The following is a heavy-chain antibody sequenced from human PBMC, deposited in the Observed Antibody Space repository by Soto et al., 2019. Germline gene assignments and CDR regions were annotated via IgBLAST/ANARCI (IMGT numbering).Heavy chain of an antibody. CDR1: GGTFSSYA. D-gene: IGHD2-2*01. Sequence: QVQLVQSGAEVKKPGSSVKVSCKASGGTFSSYAISWVRQAPGQGLEWMGGIIPIPGTANYAQKFQGRVTITADESTSTAYMELSSLRSEDTAVYYCARAHGSSTSLEIYSDYYYGMDVWGQGTTVTVSS. CDR3: ARAHGSSTSLEIYSDYYYGMDV. CDR2: IIPIPGTA. J-gene: IGHJ6*02. V-gene: IGHV1-69*01.